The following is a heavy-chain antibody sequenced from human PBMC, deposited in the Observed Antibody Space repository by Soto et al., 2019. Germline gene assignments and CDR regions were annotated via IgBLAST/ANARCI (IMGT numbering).Heavy chain of an antibody. CDR3: ASLDGYNWNGVDV. CDR2: IRNKVNSDTT. V-gene: IGHV3-72*01. CDR1: GFTFSDHH. Sequence: EVQLVESGGGLVQPGGSLRLSCAASGFTFSDHHTDWVRQAPGKGLEWVSRIRNKVNSDTTEYAASVKGRFTISRDDSKNSLYLQMNSLKTEDTAVYYCASLDGYNWNGVDVWGQGTTVTVSS. J-gene: IGHJ6*02. D-gene: IGHD5-12*01.